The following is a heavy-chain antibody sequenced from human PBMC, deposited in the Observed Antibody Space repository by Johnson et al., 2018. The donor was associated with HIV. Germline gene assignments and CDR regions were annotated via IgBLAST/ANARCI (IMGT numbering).Heavy chain of an antibody. V-gene: IGHV3-NL1*01. CDR1: GFTFSSYG. J-gene: IGHJ3*02. CDR3: ARGLELYLDLGWDDAFDI. D-gene: IGHD1-26*01. CDR2: IYSGGST. Sequence: QVQLVESGGGVVQPGRSLRLSCAASGFTFSSYGMHWVRQAPGKGLEWVSVIYSGGSTYYADSVKGRFTISRDSSEKTLYLQMNSLRPEDTAVYYCARGLELYLDLGWDDAFDIWGQGTMVTVSS.